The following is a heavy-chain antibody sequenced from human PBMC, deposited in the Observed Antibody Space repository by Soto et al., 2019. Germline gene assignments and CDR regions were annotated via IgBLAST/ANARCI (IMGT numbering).Heavy chain of an antibody. V-gene: IGHV3-21*01. Sequence: LGGSLRLPCAASGFTFRSFTMNWARQAPGKGLEWVSTISSDSAYIYYTDALRGRFTISRDNAKNSLHLRMNSLRAEDTAVYYCTRVASRDSSAGGWFDPWGPGTLVTVSS. CDR1: GFTFRSFT. J-gene: IGHJ5*02. CDR3: TRVASRDSSAGGWFDP. D-gene: IGHD6-13*01. CDR2: ISSDSAYI.